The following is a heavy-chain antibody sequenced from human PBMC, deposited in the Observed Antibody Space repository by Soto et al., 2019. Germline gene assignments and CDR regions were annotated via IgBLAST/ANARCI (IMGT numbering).Heavy chain of an antibody. D-gene: IGHD5-18*01. CDR2: INPYNGNT. CDR3: ASDTAMALPNA. CDR1: GYTFTSYA. V-gene: IGHV1-18*01. J-gene: IGHJ4*02. Sequence: QVQLVQSGTEVKKPGASVKVSCKASGYTFTSYAISWVRQAPGQGLEWMGWINPYNGNTNYAKKLQGRVTMTTDTSTSTDYKELRRLRSDDTAVYYCASDTAMALPNAWGQGTLVTVSS.